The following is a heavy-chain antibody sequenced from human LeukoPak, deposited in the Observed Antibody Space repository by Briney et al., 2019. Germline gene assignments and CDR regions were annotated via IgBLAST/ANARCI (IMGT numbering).Heavy chain of an antibody. D-gene: IGHD3-22*01. J-gene: IGHJ4*02. CDR3: ASSYYDSSGPNY. CDR2: IYYSGST. V-gene: IGHV4-59*01. CDR1: GGSISSYY. Sequence: PSETLSLTCTVSGGSISSYYWSWMRQPPGKGLEWIGYIYYSGSTNYNPSLKSRVTISVDTSKNQFSLKLSSVTAADTAVYYCASSYYDSSGPNYWGQGTLVTVSS.